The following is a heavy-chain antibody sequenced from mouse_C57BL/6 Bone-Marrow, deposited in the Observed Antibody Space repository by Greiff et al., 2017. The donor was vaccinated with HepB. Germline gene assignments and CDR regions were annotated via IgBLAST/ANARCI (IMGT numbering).Heavy chain of an antibody. J-gene: IGHJ3*01. V-gene: IGHV5-12*01. CDR3: ARRRVGWFAY. CDR2: ISNGGGST. CDR1: GFTFSDYY. Sequence: EVKLMESGGGLVQPGGSLKLSCAASGFTFSDYYMYWVRQTPEKRLEWVAYISNGGGSTYYPDTVKGRFTISRDNAKNTLYLQMSRLKSEDTAMYYCARRRVGWFAYWGQGTLVTVSA.